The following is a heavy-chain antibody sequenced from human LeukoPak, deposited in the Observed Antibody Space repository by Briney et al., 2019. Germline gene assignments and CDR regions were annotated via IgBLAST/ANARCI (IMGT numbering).Heavy chain of an antibody. J-gene: IGHJ6*03. CDR1: GGSISYYY. CDR3: ARGGTNRHMDV. D-gene: IGHD3-16*01. CDR2: IYYSGNT. V-gene: IGHV4-59*01. Sequence: SETLSLTCTVSGGSISYYYWSWIRQPPGKGLEWIGYIYYSGNTNYNPSLKSRVTISVDTSKSHFSLRLSSVTAADTAVYYCARGGTNRHMDVWGKGTTATVS.